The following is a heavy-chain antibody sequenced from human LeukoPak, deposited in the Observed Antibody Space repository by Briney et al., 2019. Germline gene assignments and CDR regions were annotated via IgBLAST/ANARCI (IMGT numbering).Heavy chain of an antibody. V-gene: IGHV3-30-3*01. D-gene: IGHD4-11*01. CDR3: ARATTPTVLGDY. CDR2: ISYDGSIK. J-gene: IGHJ4*02. Sequence: PGGSLRLSCTASGFSFSNFAMHWVRQAPGKGLEWVAVISYDGSIKSYTDSVKGRFTISRDNSKNTLFLQMNSLRAEDTAVYYCARATTPTVLGDYWGQGTLVTVSS. CDR1: GFSFSNFA.